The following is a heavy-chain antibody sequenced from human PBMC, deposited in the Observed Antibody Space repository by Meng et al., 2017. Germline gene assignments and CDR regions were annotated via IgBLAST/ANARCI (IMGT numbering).Heavy chain of an antibody. V-gene: IGHV4-39*07. J-gene: IGHJ6*02. CDR3: AKIFYYYGSGSQLRPGYYGMDV. D-gene: IGHD3-10*01. CDR1: GGSISSSSYY. CDR2: IYYSGST. Sequence: SETLSLTCTVSGGSISSSSYYWGWLRQPPGKGLEWIGSIYYSGSTYYNPSLKSRVTISVDTSKNQFSLKLSSVTAADTAVYYCAKIFYYYGSGSQLRPGYYGMDVWGQGTTVTVSS.